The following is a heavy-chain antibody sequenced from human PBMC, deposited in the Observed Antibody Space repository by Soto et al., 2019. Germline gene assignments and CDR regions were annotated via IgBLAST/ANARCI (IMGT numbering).Heavy chain of an antibody. D-gene: IGHD6-6*01. CDR2: IYYSGST. Sequence: SETLSLTCTVSGGSISSSSYYWGWIRQPPGKGLEWIGSIYYSGSTYYNPSLKSRVTISVDTSKNQFSLKLSSVTAADTAVYYCAGPAGLWIAARPVWFDPWGQGTLVTVSS. J-gene: IGHJ5*02. CDR1: GGSISSSSYY. V-gene: IGHV4-39*01. CDR3: AGPAGLWIAARPVWFDP.